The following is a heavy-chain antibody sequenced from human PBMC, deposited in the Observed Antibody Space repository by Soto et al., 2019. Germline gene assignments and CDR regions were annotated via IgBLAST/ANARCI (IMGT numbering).Heavy chain of an antibody. V-gene: IGHV1-18*01. J-gene: IGHJ6*02. D-gene: IGHD5-12*01. CDR2: ISAYNGNT. Sequence: QVQLVQSGAEVKKPGASVKVSCKASGYTFTSYGISWVRQAPGQGLEWMGWISAYNGNTNYAQKLKGRVTMTTDTSTSTAYMELRSLRSDDTAVYYCARSLATIGDYYYGMDVWGQGTTVTVSS. CDR3: ARSLATIGDYYYGMDV. CDR1: GYTFTSYG.